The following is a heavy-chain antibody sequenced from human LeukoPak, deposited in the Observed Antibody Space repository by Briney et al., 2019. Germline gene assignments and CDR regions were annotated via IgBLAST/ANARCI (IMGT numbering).Heavy chain of an antibody. V-gene: IGHV4-39*07. D-gene: IGHD3-10*01. Sequence: SETLSLTCTVSGGSISSSSYYWGWIRQPPGKGLEWIASIYYSGSTYYNPSLKSRVTISVDTSKNQFSLKLSSVTAADTAVYYCARAPLWFGELLGFYFDYWGQGTLVTVSS. CDR1: GGSISSSSYY. CDR3: ARAPLWFGELLGFYFDY. CDR2: IYYSGST. J-gene: IGHJ4*02.